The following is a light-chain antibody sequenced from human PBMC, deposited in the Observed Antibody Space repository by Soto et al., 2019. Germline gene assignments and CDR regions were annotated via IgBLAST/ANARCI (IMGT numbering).Light chain of an antibody. CDR3: QQNHSYPLT. CDR1: QSISGY. Sequence: LVTKCPCCHSAYLGDLATISCRASQSISGYLTWYQQKPGKAPKVLISGASTLHDGVPSRFSGSGSGTDFTLTISSLQSEDFATYYCQQNHSYPLTFGGGTKVDIK. J-gene: IGKJ4*01. CDR2: GAS. V-gene: IGKV1-39*01.